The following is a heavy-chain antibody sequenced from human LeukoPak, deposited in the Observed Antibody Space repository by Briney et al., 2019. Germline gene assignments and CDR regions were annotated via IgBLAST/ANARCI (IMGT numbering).Heavy chain of an antibody. V-gene: IGHV1-69*06. CDR3: ARNSAYCGGDCRANYFDY. CDR1: GGTFSSYA. CDR2: IIPIFGTA. J-gene: IGHJ4*02. D-gene: IGHD2-21*02. Sequence: GASVKVSCKASGGTFSSYAISWVRQAPGQGLEWMGGIIPIFGTANYAQKFQGRVTITADKSTSTAYMELSSLRSEDTAVYYCARNSAYCGGDCRANYFDYWGQGTLVTVSS.